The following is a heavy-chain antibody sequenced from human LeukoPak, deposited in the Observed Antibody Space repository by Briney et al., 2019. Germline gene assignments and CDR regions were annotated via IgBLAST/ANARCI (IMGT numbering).Heavy chain of an antibody. D-gene: IGHD3-10*01. CDR2: ISAYNGNT. CDR3: ARDIGRITMVRGVILPFDY. J-gene: IGHJ4*02. V-gene: IGHV1-18*01. CDR1: GYTFTSYG. Sequence: ASVKVSCKASGYTFTSYGISWVRQAPGQGLEWVGWISAYNGNTNYAQKLQGRVTMTTDTSTSTTYMELRSLRSDDTAVYYCARDIGRITMVRGVILPFDYWGQGTLVTVSS.